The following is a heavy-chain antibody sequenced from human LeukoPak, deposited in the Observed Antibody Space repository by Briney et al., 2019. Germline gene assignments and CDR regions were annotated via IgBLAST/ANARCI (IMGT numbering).Heavy chain of an antibody. CDR3: ARRYDFWSGYPPPLDY. CDR1: GGTFSSYA. D-gene: IGHD3-3*01. V-gene: IGHV1-69*06. CDR2: IIPIFGTA. Sequence: GASVKVSCKASGGTFSSYAISWVRQAPGQGLEWMGGIIPIFGTANYAQKFQGRVTMTEDTSTDTAYMELSSLRSEDTAVDYCARRYDFWSGYPPPLDYWGQGTLVTVSS. J-gene: IGHJ4*02.